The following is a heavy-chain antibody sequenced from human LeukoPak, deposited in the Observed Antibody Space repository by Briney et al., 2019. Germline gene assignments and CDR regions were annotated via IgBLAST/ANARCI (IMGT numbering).Heavy chain of an antibody. CDR2: IIPIIGTA. Sequence: SVKDSCKEPGGTFSSSAISRVPQAPGQGLEWMVAIIPIIGTANYAQKFQGRVTITADKSTSTAYMELSSLRSEDTAVYYCARRVSSYYDSSGYYPFDYWGQGTLVTVSS. CDR3: ARRVSSYYDSSGYYPFDY. V-gene: IGHV1-69*06. CDR1: GGTFSSSA. J-gene: IGHJ4*02. D-gene: IGHD3-22*01.